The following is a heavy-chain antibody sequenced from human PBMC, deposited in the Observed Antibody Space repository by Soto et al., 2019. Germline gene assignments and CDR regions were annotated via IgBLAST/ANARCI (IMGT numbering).Heavy chain of an antibody. CDR3: ARCSGGDCYSEY. Sequence: QVQLVESGGGVVQPGTSLRLSCTASGFTFSNYAMHWVRQAPGKGLEWVAAISYDETSQFYADSVKGRFTISRDNSENTVYLQMNSLRADDTAVYFCARCSGGDCYSEYWGQGTLVTVSS. CDR2: ISYDETSQ. J-gene: IGHJ4*02. CDR1: GFTFSNYA. D-gene: IGHD2-21*02. V-gene: IGHV3-30-3*01.